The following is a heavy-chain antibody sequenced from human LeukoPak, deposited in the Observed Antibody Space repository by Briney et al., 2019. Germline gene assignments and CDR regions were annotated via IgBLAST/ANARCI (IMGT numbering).Heavy chain of an antibody. D-gene: IGHD6-19*01. V-gene: IGHV1-69*01. CDR2: IIPIFGTA. Sequence: SVKVSCKAPGGTFSSYAISWVRQAPGQGLEWMGGIIPIFGTANYAQKFQGRVTITADESTSTAYMELSSLRSEDTAVYYCARWMEQWLPRGGYFDYWGQGTLVTVSS. J-gene: IGHJ4*02. CDR3: ARWMEQWLPRGGYFDY. CDR1: GGTFSSYA.